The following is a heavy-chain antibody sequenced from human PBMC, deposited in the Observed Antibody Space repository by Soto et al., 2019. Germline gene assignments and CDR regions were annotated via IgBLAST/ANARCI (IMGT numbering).Heavy chain of an antibody. Sequence: ASVKVSCKVSGYTLTELSMHWVRQAPGKGLEWMGGFDPEDGETIYAQKFQGRVTMTEDTSTDTAYMELSSLRSDDTAVYYCATSWTVAGTTFDYWGQGTLVTVSS. CDR1: GYTLTELS. CDR2: FDPEDGET. CDR3: ATSWTVAGTTFDY. D-gene: IGHD6-19*01. J-gene: IGHJ4*02. V-gene: IGHV1-24*01.